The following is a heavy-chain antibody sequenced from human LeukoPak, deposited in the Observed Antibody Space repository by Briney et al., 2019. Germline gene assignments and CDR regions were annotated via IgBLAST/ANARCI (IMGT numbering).Heavy chain of an antibody. CDR3: ARQGSARSGYSRNWFDP. J-gene: IGHJ5*02. V-gene: IGHV4-39*01. D-gene: IGHD3-22*01. CDR1: GGSISSSSYY. CDR2: IYYSGST. Sequence: SETLSLTCTVSGGSISSSSYYWGWIRQPPGKGLEWIGSIYYSGSTYYNPSLKSRVTISVDTYKNQFSLKLSSVTAADTAVYYCARQGSARSGYSRNWFDPWGQGTLVTVSS.